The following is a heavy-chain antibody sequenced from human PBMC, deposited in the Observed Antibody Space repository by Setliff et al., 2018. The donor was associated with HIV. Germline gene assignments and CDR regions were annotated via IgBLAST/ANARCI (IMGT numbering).Heavy chain of an antibody. CDR3: ARGLTSRRGNWFDP. V-gene: IGHV4-4*08. CDR2: IYTSGIT. Sequence: SETLSLTCTVSGGSISSYYWSWIRQPPGKGLEWIGYIYTSGITDYNPSLKSRVTISGDTSKNQFSLKLSSVTAADTAVYYCARGLTSRRGNWFDPWGQGTLVTVSS. J-gene: IGHJ5*02. CDR1: GGSISSYY. D-gene: IGHD3-10*01.